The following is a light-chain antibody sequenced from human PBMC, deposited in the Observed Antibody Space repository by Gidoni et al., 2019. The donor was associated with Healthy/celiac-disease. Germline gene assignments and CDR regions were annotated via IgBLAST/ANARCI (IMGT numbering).Light chain of an antibody. J-gene: IGKJ3*01. V-gene: IGKV1-39*01. Sequence: DIQMTQSPSSLSASVGDRVTITCRASQSISSYLNWYQQKPGKAPKLLIYAASSLQSGVPSRFSGSGSGTDFTLTISSLQPEDFATYYCQQSYSTPRXXXPGTKVDIK. CDR3: QQSYSTPRX. CDR1: QSISSY. CDR2: AAS.